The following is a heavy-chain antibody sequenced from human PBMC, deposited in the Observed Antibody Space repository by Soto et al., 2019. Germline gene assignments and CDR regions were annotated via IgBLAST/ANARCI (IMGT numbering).Heavy chain of an antibody. CDR3: ARMATSGTLNWFDP. Sequence: ASVKVSCKASGYTFTSNGMNWVRQAPGRGLEWMGWINPGNGNTKYSQKFQGRVIIERNTSITTAYLELSSLRSDDTAIYYCARMATSGTLNWFDPWGQGTLVTVSS. J-gene: IGHJ5*02. V-gene: IGHV1-3*01. CDR1: GYTFTSNG. CDR2: INPGNGNT.